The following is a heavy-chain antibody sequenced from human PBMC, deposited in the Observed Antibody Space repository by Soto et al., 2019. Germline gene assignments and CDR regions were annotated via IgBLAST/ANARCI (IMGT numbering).Heavy chain of an antibody. CDR1: GYTFTDYY. CDR3: ARGGNSGYYYE. CDR2: MNPYSGGT. V-gene: IGHV1-2*02. J-gene: IGHJ4*02. Sequence: QVQLVQSGSEVKKPGASVQVSCKASGYTFTDYYMHWVRQAPGQGLEWMGWMNPYSGGTKFAQKFQGRVTMTRDTSIRIAYMELSRPRYDDTAVYYCARGGNSGYYYEWGQGTLVTVSS. D-gene: IGHD5-12*01.